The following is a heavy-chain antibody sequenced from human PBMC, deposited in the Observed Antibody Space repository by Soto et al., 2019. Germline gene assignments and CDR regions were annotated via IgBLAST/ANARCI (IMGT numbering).Heavy chain of an antibody. CDR1: GFTFSSYA. CDR2: ISYDGSNK. CDR3: ARDPWTYMDYYDSSGYYHYFDY. J-gene: IGHJ4*02. Sequence: PGGSLRLSCASSGFTFSSYAMHCVRHAPGKWLEWVAVISYDGSNKYYADSVKGRFTISRDNSKNTLYLQMNSLRAEDTAVYYCARDPWTYMDYYDSSGYYHYFDYWGQGTLVTVSS. D-gene: IGHD3-22*01. V-gene: IGHV3-30-3*01.